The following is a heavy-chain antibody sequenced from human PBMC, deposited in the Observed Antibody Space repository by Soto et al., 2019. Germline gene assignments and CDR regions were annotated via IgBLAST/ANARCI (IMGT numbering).Heavy chain of an antibody. J-gene: IGHJ6*03. Sequence: QLQLQESGPGLVKPSATLSLTCTVSGGSISSSSYYWGRIRQPPGKGLEWIGSIYYSGSTYYNPSLQRRVTISVNTSKNQLSLKLSFVTAPDTAVNSCSSTTRPLDIVAMTVRYYYYMDVWGKGTRSPSP. CDR3: SSTTRPLDIVAMTVRYYYYMDV. CDR2: IYYSGST. CDR1: GGSISSSSYY. V-gene: IGHV4-39*01. D-gene: IGHD5-12*01.